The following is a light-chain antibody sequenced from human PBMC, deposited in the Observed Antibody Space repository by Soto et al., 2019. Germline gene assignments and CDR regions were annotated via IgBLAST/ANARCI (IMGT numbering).Light chain of an antibody. CDR1: SGDVGHYNY. CDR3: ASYTTSRIWV. CDR2: EVS. V-gene: IGLV2-14*01. J-gene: IGLJ3*02. Sequence: QSVLTQPASVSGSPGQLITISCTGSSGDVGHYNYVSWYQQHPGKAPKLMIYEVSNRPSGVSNRFSGSKSGNTASLIISGLQAEDEADYYCASYTTSRIWVFGGGTKLTVL.